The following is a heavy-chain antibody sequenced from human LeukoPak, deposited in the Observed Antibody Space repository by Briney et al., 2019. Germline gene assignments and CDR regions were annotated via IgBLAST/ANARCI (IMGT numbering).Heavy chain of an antibody. CDR3: AKEGLQIPTVTYIDS. Sequence: GGSLRLSCAPSGFTFSSDVMHSGGQAAGKGREGGAFIRYDGSDKYYADSVKGRFTISRDNSKNTLYLQMNSLRAEDTAVYYCAKEGLQIPTVTYIDSWGQGTLVTVSS. J-gene: IGHJ4*02. CDR1: GFTFSSDV. V-gene: IGHV3-30*02. D-gene: IGHD4-17*01. CDR2: IRYDGSDK.